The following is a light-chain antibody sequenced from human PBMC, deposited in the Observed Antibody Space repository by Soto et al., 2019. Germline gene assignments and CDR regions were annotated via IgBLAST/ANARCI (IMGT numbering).Light chain of an antibody. CDR3: QWYCGLQA. CDR1: QSVDSLY. J-gene: IGKJ4*01. Sequence: EIVLTQSPGTLSLSPGERATLSCRASQSVDSLYQAWYQQKPGQAPRLLIYGASSRATGIPDRFSGSGSGTDFTLTISRLEPEDFAVYYCQWYCGLQAFGGGTKVDIK. V-gene: IGKV3-20*01. CDR2: GAS.